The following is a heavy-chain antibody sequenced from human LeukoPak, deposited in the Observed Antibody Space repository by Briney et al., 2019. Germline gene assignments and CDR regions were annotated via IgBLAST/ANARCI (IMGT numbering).Heavy chain of an antibody. D-gene: IGHD6-19*01. CDR3: ARGHPYSSGWFGYFDY. Sequence: SVKVSCKASGGTFSSYAISWVRQAPGQGLEWMGGIIPIFGTANYAQKFQGRVTITADKPTSTAYMELSSLRSEDTAVYYCARGHPYSSGWFGYFDYWGQGTLVTVSS. CDR1: GGTFSSYA. V-gene: IGHV1-69*06. CDR2: IIPIFGTA. J-gene: IGHJ4*02.